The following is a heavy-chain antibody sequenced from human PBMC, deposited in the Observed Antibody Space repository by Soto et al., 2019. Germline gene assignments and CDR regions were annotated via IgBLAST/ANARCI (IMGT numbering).Heavy chain of an antibody. D-gene: IGHD3-16*01. V-gene: IGHV1-18*01. CDR1: GYRFTSYA. CDR3: AMVDNYVTPTPQDV. Sequence: ASVKVPCKASGYRFTSYARQWVRQAPGQRLEWMGWISPYSGNTHYASKVQGRLTMTTDTSTSTAYMDLGSLTSDDTAVYYCAMVDNYVTPTPQDVWGQGTTVTSP. J-gene: IGHJ6*02. CDR2: ISPYSGNT.